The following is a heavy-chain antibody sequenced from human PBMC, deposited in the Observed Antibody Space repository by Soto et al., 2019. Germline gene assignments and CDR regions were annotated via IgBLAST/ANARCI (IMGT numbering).Heavy chain of an antibody. V-gene: IGHV4-34*01. CDR2: INHSGST. J-gene: IGHJ4*02. CDR1: GGSFSGYY. D-gene: IGHD3-16*02. Sequence: NPSETLSLTCAVYGGSFSGYYWSWTRQPPWKGLEWIGEINHSGSTNYNPSLKSRVTISVDTSKNQFSLKLSSVTAADTAVYYCARRRPYDYGWGSYPRAIGIFDYWGQGTLVTV. CDR3: ARRRPYDYGWGSYPRAIGIFDY.